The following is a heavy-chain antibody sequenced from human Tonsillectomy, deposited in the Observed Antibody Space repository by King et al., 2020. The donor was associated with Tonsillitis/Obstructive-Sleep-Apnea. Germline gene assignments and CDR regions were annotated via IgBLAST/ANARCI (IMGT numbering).Heavy chain of an antibody. V-gene: IGHV1-46*01. D-gene: IGHD2-15*01. CDR3: VRDDKDGRHLDH. Sequence: AQLVQSGAEVKKPGASVKISCKASGYTFTRNYIHWVRQAPGQGLEWMGIINPSDVKTTYAQDFQGRVTMTSDTSTSTVNMELNNLRSADTAVYYCVRDDKDGRHLDHWGQGSLVTVSS. CDR1: GYTFTRNY. CDR2: INPSDVKT. J-gene: IGHJ4*02.